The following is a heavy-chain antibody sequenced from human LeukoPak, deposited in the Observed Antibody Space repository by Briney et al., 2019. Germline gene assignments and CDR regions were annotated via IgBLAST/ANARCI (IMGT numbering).Heavy chain of an antibody. Sequence: PSETLSLTCTVSGGSISSYYWSWIRQPPGKGLEWIGYIYYSGSTNYNPSLKSRVTISVDTSKNQFSLKLSSVTAADTAVYYCAYSPGGYSGYDSPYYFDYRGQGTLVTVSS. CDR1: GGSISSYY. D-gene: IGHD5-12*01. J-gene: IGHJ4*02. CDR3: AYSPGGYSGYDSPYYFDY. V-gene: IGHV4-59*08. CDR2: IYYSGST.